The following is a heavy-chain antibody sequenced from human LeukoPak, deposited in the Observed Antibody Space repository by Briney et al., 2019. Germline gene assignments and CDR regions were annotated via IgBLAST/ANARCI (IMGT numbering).Heavy chain of an antibody. J-gene: IGHJ3*02. V-gene: IGHV4-39*01. CDR3: ASYCSSTSCYIPDAFDI. D-gene: IGHD2-2*02. CDR1: GGSISSSSYY. Sequence: SETLSLTCTVSGGSISSSSYYWGWIRQPPGKGLEWIGSIYYGGSTYYNPSLKSRVTISVDTSKNQFSLKLSSVTAADTAVYYCASYCSSTSCYIPDAFDIWGQGTMVTVSS. CDR2: IYYGGST.